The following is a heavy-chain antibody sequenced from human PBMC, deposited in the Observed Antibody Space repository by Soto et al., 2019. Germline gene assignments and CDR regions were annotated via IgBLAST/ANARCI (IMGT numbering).Heavy chain of an antibody. Sequence: QVPLVQSGAEVKKPGSSVKVSCKASGGTFSSYAISWVRQTPGQGLAWMGGIIPIFGTANYAQKFQGRVTITAEESTSTAYMELSSLRSEDTAVYYCARYCSSTSCPYYYYYGMDVWGQGTTVTVSS. CDR3: ARYCSSTSCPYYYYYGMDV. J-gene: IGHJ6*02. CDR1: GGTFSSYA. D-gene: IGHD2-2*01. V-gene: IGHV1-69*01. CDR2: IIPIFGTA.